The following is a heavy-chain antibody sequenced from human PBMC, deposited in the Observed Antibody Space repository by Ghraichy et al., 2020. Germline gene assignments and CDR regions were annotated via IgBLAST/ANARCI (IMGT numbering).Heavy chain of an antibody. V-gene: IGHV1-58*02. D-gene: IGHD4-17*01. CDR3: AAVNPTHPTVTTDLCAFDI. J-gene: IGHJ3*02. CDR2: IVVGSGNT. CDR1: GFTFTSSA. Sequence: SVKVSCKASGFTFTSSAMQWVRQARGQRLEWIGWIVVGSGNTNYAQKFQERVTITRDMSTSTAYMELSSLRSEDTAVYYCAAVNPTHPTVTTDLCAFDIWGQGTMVTVSS.